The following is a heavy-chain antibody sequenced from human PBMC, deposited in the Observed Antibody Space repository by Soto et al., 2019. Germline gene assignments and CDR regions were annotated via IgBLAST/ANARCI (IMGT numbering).Heavy chain of an antibody. Sequence: GASLRLSCASSGFTFSSYGMHWVRQAPGKGLEWVAVISYDGSNKYYADSVKGRFTTSRDNSKNTLYLQMNSLRAEDTAVYYCAKDLGYCSDGRCSLPMDVWGQGTAVTVSS. V-gene: IGHV3-30*18. D-gene: IGHD2-15*01. CDR1: GFTFSSYG. CDR2: ISYDGSNK. CDR3: AKDLGYCSDGRCSLPMDV. J-gene: IGHJ6*02.